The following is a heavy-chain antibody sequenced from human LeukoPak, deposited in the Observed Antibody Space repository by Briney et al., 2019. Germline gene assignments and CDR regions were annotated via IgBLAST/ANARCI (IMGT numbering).Heavy chain of an antibody. CDR3: VRPYGSGSYSHFDY. Sequence: GGSLRLSCAASGFTFSSYAMSWVRQAPGKGLEWVSAISGSGGSTYYADSMKGRFTISRDNSKNTLYLQMNSLRAEDTAVYYCVRPYGSGSYSHFDYWGQGTLVTVSS. CDR2: ISGSGGST. CDR1: GFTFSSYA. D-gene: IGHD3-10*01. J-gene: IGHJ4*02. V-gene: IGHV3-23*01.